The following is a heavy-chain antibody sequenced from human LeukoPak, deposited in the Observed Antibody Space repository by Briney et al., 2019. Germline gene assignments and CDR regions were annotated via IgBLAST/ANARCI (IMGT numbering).Heavy chain of an antibody. Sequence: ASVKVSCKASGYTFTGYYMHWVRQAPGQGLEWMGWINPNSGGTNYAQKFQGRVTMTRDTSISTAYMELSRLRSDDTAVYYCARRQITMVRGHTPAQKSWFDPWGQGTLVTVSS. CDR3: ARRQITMVRGHTPAQKSWFDP. V-gene: IGHV1-2*02. CDR1: GYTFTGYY. D-gene: IGHD3-10*01. CDR2: INPNSGGT. J-gene: IGHJ5*02.